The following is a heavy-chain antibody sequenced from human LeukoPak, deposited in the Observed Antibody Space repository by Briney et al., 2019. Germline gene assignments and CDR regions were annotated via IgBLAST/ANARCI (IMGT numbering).Heavy chain of an antibody. D-gene: IGHD3-10*01. V-gene: IGHV3-21*01. J-gene: IGHJ4*02. CDR1: GFTFSSYT. CDR3: ASHYGSGSSPFDH. CDR2: ISGSNSFI. Sequence: GGSLRLSCAASGFTFSSYTMNWVRQAPGKGLEWVSSISGSNSFIYYTDSVKGRFTISRDDARNSLYLQMNSLRAEDTAVYYCASHYGSGSSPFDHWGQGTLVTVST.